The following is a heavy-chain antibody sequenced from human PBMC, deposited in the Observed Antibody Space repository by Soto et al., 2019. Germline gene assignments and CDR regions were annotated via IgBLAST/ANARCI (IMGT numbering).Heavy chain of an antibody. D-gene: IGHD3-22*01. Sequence: PSETLSLTCAVSGYSISSGYYWGWIRQPPGKGLEWIGSIYHSGSTYYNPSLKSRVTISVDTSKNQFSLKLSSVAAADTAVYYCARDKDYYDSSGYYNWFDPWGQGTLVTVSS. V-gene: IGHV4-38-2*02. CDR1: GYSISSGYY. J-gene: IGHJ5*02. CDR3: ARDKDYYDSSGYYNWFDP. CDR2: IYHSGST.